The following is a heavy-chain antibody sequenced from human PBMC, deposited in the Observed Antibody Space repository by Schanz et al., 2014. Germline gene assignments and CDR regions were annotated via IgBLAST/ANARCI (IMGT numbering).Heavy chain of an antibody. Sequence: EVQLVESGGGLIQPGGSLRLSCAVSGFTVNTNYMSWVRQAPGKGLEWVSAISGSGGSTYYADSVKGRFTISRDSARNSLYLQMSSLRAEDTAVYYCARGTPFLCDYWGQGTLVTVSS. J-gene: IGHJ4*02. CDR2: SGSGGST. CDR3: ARGTPFLCDY. CDR1: GFTVNTNY. V-gene: IGHV3-53*01. D-gene: IGHD3-16*01.